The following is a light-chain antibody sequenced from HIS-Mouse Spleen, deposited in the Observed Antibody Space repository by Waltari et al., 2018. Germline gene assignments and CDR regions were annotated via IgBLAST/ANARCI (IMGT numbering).Light chain of an antibody. Sequence: SYVLTQPPSVSVAPGQTARITCGGNNIGSKSVHWYQQKPGQSPVLVIYQDSKRPSGRPERFSGSNSGNTATLTISGTQAMDEADYYCQAWDSSTVVFGGGTKLTVL. CDR1: NIGSKS. J-gene: IGLJ2*01. V-gene: IGLV3-21*01. CDR2: QDS. CDR3: QAWDSSTVV.